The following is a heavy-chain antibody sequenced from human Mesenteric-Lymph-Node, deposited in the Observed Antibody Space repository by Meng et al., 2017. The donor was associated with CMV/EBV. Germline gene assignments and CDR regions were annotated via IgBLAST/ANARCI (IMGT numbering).Heavy chain of an antibody. D-gene: IGHD3-16*01. CDR2: IVRTNDI. CDR1: GFTFSAYS. V-gene: IGHV3-21*01. CDR3: VRDGRGISVAPNAFDV. J-gene: IGHJ3*01. Sequence: GGSLRLSCGKISGFTFSAYSMNWVRQAPGKGLEWVSSIVRTNDIYYADSVKGRFSISRDNAKNSLYLQMNSLRAEDTAVYYCVRDGRGISVAPNAFDVWGQGTVVTVSS.